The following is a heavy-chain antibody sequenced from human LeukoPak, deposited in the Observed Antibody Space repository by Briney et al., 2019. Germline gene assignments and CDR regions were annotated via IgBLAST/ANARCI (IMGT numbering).Heavy chain of an antibody. Sequence: SETLSLTCAVYGGSFSGYYWSWIRQSPGKGLEWIGEINHSGSTNYNPSLKSRVTISVDTSKNQFSLKLSSVTAVDTAVYYCAGIWAAADVDYWGQGTLVTVSS. CDR2: INHSGST. CDR1: GGSFSGYY. J-gene: IGHJ4*02. CDR3: AGIWAAADVDY. D-gene: IGHD6-13*01. V-gene: IGHV4-34*01.